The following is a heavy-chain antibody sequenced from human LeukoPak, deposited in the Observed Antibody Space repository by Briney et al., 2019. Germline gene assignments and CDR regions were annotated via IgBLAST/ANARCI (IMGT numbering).Heavy chain of an antibody. Sequence: PGGSLRLSCAASGFTFSSYAMSWVRQAPGKGLEWVSAISGSGGSTYYADSVKGRFTISRDNAKNSLYLQMNSLRAEDTAVYYCARAGYGGCLDYWGQGTLVTVSS. D-gene: IGHD1-26*01. CDR1: GFTFSSYA. V-gene: IGHV3-23*01. CDR3: ARAGYGGCLDY. CDR2: ISGSGGST. J-gene: IGHJ4*02.